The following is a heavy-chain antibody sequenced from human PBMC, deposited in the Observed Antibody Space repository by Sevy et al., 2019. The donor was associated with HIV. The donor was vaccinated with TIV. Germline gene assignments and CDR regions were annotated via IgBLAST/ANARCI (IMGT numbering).Heavy chain of an antibody. Sequence: GGSLRLSCATSGFTFSSNWMTWVRQAPGKGLEWVANVKQDMSEKYYADSVKGRFIISRDNAKNSLYLEMNSLRAEDTAVYYCARAQQITMLVVIGGLYFDFWGQRTLVTVSS. V-gene: IGHV3-7*01. CDR2: VKQDMSEK. CDR3: ARAQQITMLVVIGGLYFDF. D-gene: IGHD3-22*01. CDR1: GFTFSSNW. J-gene: IGHJ4*02.